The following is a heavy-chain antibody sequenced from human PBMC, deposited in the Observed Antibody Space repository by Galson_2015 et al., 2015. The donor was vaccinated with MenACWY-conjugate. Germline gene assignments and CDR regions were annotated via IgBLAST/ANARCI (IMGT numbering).Heavy chain of an antibody. Sequence: SLRLSCAASGFIFSNYGIHWVRQAPGKGLEWVAFIWYDGSKEFYADSVKGRFTVSRDQSKNTASLQMSSLRPEDTAIYFCVKDRCSSCFDYDSWGQGTLVTVSS. J-gene: IGHJ4*02. D-gene: IGHD2-15*01. CDR3: VKDRCSSCFDYDS. CDR1: GFIFSNYG. CDR2: IWYDGSKE. V-gene: IGHV3-30*02.